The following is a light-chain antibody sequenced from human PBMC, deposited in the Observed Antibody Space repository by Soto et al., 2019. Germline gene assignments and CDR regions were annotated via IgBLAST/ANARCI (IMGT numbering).Light chain of an antibody. Sequence: QSVLTQPASVSGSPGQSITISRTGTSSDVGSYNLVSWYQQHPGKAPKLMIYAVNKRPSGISSRFSGSKSGNTASLTISGLQAEDEADYYCCSFAGSGTFYVFGTGTKVTVL. CDR1: SSDVGSYNL. V-gene: IGLV2-23*02. CDR3: CSFAGSGTFYV. J-gene: IGLJ1*01. CDR2: AVN.